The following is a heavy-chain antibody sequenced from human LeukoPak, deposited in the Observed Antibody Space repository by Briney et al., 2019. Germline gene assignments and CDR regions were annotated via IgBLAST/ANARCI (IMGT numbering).Heavy chain of an antibody. V-gene: IGHV4-59*01. CDR3: ARGVGSGTQVDYYYSLDV. J-gene: IGHJ6*02. D-gene: IGHD2-15*01. CDR1: GGSIRTYY. Sequence: SETLSLTCTVSGGSIRTYYWTWIRQPPGKGLEWIGYVYHSGSTNYNPSLKSRVIMSLDTSKNQFSLNLTSVTAADTAVYFCARGVGSGTQVDYYYSLDVWGQGTTVTVSS. CDR2: VYHSGST.